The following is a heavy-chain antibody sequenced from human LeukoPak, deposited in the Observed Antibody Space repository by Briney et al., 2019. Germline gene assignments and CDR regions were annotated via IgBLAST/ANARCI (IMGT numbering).Heavy chain of an antibody. CDR1: GFTFSTYW. CDR2: IKQDGSQK. CDR3: ARGLVVGGTGVWAFDI. J-gene: IGHJ3*02. V-gene: IGHV3-7*05. Sequence: PGGSLRLSCAASGFTFSTYWMAWVRQAPGKGLGWVANIKQDGSQKNYVHAVRGRLIISRDNDKNLLYLQMNSLRAEDTAVYHCARGLVVGGTGVWAFDIWGQGTMVTVSS. D-gene: IGHD1-26*01.